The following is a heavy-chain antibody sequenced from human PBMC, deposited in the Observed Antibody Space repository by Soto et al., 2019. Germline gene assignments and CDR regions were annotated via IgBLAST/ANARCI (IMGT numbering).Heavy chain of an antibody. D-gene: IGHD6-13*01. CDR3: ARERAAAGSNWFDP. CDR2: INAGNGNT. Sequence: ASVKVSCKASGYTFTGYAMHWVRQAPGQRLEWMGWINAGNGNTKYSQKFQGRVTITRDTSASTAYMELSSLRSEDTAVYYCARERAAAGSNWFDPWGQGTQVTVSS. CDR1: GYTFTGYA. V-gene: IGHV1-3*01. J-gene: IGHJ5*02.